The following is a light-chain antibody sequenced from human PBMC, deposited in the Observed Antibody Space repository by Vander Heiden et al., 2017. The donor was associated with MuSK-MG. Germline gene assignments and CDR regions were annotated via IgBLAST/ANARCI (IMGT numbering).Light chain of an antibody. J-gene: IGLJ2*01. V-gene: IGLV3-1*01. CDR1: KLGNKY. Sequence: SYELAQPPSVSVSPGQTVTITCSGDKLGNKYASWFQQKPGQSPVLLIYQDTKRPSGIPERYSGSNSGNTATLTISGTQPTDEADYYCQTWDTSVIFGGGTKLTVL. CDR2: QDT. CDR3: QTWDTSVI.